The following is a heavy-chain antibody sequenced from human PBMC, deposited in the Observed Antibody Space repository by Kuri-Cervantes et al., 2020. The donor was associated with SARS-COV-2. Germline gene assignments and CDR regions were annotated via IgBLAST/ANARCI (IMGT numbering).Heavy chain of an antibody. Sequence: SETLSLTCTVSGGTISSYYWSWIRQPPGKGLEWIVYIYYSGRTNYNPSLKSRVTISVDTSKNQLSLKLSSVTAADTAVYYCARGSNYDFWSGYSTFDYLCQGTLVTVSS. J-gene: IGHJ4*02. CDR3: ARGSNYDFWSGYSTFDY. V-gene: IGHV4-59*01. CDR1: GGTISSYY. D-gene: IGHD3-3*01. CDR2: IYYSGRT.